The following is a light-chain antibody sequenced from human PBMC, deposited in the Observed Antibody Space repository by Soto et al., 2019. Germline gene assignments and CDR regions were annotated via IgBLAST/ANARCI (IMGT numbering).Light chain of an antibody. CDR2: NNN. CDR1: SSNIGSNT. J-gene: IGLJ7*01. Sequence: QSVLTQPPSASGTPGQRVTISCSGSSSNIGSNTVNWYQQLPGTAPKLLIYNNNQRPSGVPDRFSGPKSGTSASLAISGLQSEDEADYYCAAWDDSLNGLVFGTGTQLTVL. V-gene: IGLV1-44*01. CDR3: AAWDDSLNGLV.